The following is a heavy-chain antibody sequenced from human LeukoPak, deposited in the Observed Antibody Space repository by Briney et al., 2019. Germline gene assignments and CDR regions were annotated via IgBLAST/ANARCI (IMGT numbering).Heavy chain of an antibody. Sequence: GGSLRLSCAASGFTVSSNYMSWVRQAPGKGLEWVSAISGSGGSTYYADSVKGRFTISRDNAKNSLYLQMNSLRAEDTAVYYCARERFRLFDIWGQGTMVTVSS. CDR2: ISGSGGST. CDR3: ARERFRLFDI. J-gene: IGHJ3*02. V-gene: IGHV3-21*01. CDR1: GFTVSSNY.